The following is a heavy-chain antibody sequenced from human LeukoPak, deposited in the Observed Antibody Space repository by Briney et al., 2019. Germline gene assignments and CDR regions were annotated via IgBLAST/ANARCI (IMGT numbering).Heavy chain of an antibody. Sequence: PSETLSLTCSVSGYSISSGYYWGWIRQPPGKGLEWIGSIDHSGSTYYNSSLKSRVTISVDTSKNQFSLKLSSVTAADTAVYYCARLDSGSYYFSLHPWGQGTLVTVSS. CDR2: IDHSGST. V-gene: IGHV4-38-2*02. CDR3: ARLDSGSYYFSLHP. D-gene: IGHD1-26*01. J-gene: IGHJ5*02. CDR1: GYSISSGYY.